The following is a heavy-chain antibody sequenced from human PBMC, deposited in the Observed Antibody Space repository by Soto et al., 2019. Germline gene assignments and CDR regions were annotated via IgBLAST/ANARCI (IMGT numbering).Heavy chain of an antibody. CDR2: ISSGSSDT. CDR3: AIVAY. CDR1: GLKCSRLG. J-gene: IGHJ4*02. V-gene: IGHV3-21*01. Sequence: GGPKRHSNKDSGLKCSRLGGNRVRQVPGKGLEWVASISSGSSDTWYADSVKGRFIISRDNAQNYLFLQINTLRAEDTAMYCCAIVAYWVPGTQVTGS.